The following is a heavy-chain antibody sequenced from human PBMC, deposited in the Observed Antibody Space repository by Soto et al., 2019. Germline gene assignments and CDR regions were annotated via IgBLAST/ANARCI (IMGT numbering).Heavy chain of an antibody. J-gene: IGHJ4*02. CDR2: ISGYNGNT. Sequence: QVQLVQSGAEVKKPGASVKVSCKASGYTFSNYGISWVRQAPGHGLAWMGWISGYNGNTNYAQKLQGRVTMTTDTATSTASLELRSLRSADTDVYYCARDSSGRSKGFDYWGQGTLVTVSS. D-gene: IGHD6-19*01. V-gene: IGHV1-18*01. CDR1: GYTFSNYG. CDR3: ARDSSGRSKGFDY.